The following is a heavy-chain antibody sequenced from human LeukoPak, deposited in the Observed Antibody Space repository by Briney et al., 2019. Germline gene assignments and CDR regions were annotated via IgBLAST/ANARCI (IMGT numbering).Heavy chain of an antibody. CDR1: DGSISSSSYY. CDR2: IYYSGST. CDR3: ARQTDGAGTAGGDY. J-gene: IGHJ4*02. V-gene: IGHV4-39*01. D-gene: IGHD3-10*01. Sequence: SETLSLTCTVSDGSISSSSYYWGWIRQGTGKGLEWIASIYYSGSTYYNPSLKSRVTISVDTSKNQFSLKLTSVTAADTAVYYCARQTDGAGTAGGDYWGQGTLVTVSS.